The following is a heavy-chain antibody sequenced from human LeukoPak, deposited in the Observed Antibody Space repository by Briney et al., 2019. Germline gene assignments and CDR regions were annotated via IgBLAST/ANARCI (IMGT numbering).Heavy chain of an antibody. CDR2: IRSKANSYAT. J-gene: IGHJ4*02. CDR1: GFTFSGSA. CDR3: TRLTTTVTAY. V-gene: IGHV3-73*01. D-gene: IGHD4-17*01. Sequence: PGGSLRLSCAASGFTFSGSAMHWVRQASGKGLEWVGRIRSKANSYATAYAASVKGRFTISRDDSKNMAYLQMNSLKTEDTAVYYCTRLTTTVTAYWGQGTLVTVSS.